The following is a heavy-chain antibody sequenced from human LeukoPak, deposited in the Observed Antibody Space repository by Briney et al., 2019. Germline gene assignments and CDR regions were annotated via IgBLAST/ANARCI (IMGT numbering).Heavy chain of an antibody. D-gene: IGHD2-15*01. CDR1: GYTFTGYY. CDR2: INPNSGGT. V-gene: IGHV1-2*02. J-gene: IGHJ6*03. CDR3: ARDSSRYCSGGSCYPNYYYYYMDV. Sequence: ASVTVSCKASGYTFTGYYMHWVRQAPGQGLEWMGWINPNSGGTNYAQKFQGRVTMTRDTSISTAYMELSRLRSDDTAVYYCARDSSRYCSGGSCYPNYYYYYMDVWGKGTTVTVSS.